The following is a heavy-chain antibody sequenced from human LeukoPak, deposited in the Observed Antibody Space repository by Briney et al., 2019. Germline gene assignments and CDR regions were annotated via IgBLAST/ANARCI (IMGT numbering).Heavy chain of an antibody. D-gene: IGHD3-16*01. CDR1: GGSITSYY. V-gene: IGHV4-59*01. CDR2: IYYSGST. J-gene: IGHJ4*02. Sequence: SETLSLTCTVSGGSITSYYWSWIRQPPGKGLEWIGYIYYSGSTNYNPSLKSRVTISVDTSKNQFSLKLSSATAADTAVYYCARFGSLREPIHDFWGQGTLVTVSS. CDR3: ARFGSLREPIHDF.